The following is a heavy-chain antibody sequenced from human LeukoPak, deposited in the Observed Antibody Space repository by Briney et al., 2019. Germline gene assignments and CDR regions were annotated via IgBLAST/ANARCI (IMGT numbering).Heavy chain of an antibody. V-gene: IGHV4-34*01. D-gene: IGHD4-11*01. J-gene: IGHJ6*02. CDR2: INHRGST. CDR1: GGSFSGQY. Sequence: SETLSLTCAVFGGSFSGQYWSWIRQPPGKGLEWIGEINHRGSTTYNPSLKSRVTISVDTSKSQFSLKVRSLTAADTAVYYCARDRYSNSFYYYYAMDVWGQGTTVTVSS. CDR3: ARDRYSNSFYYYYAMDV.